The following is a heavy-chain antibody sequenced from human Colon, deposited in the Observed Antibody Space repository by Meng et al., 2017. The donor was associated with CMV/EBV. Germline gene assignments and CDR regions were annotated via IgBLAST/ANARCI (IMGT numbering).Heavy chain of an antibody. CDR1: GFTFSSYA. CDR3: ASTIVVEPAATTDY. D-gene: IGHD2-2*01. J-gene: IGHJ4*02. Sequence: GESLKISCAASGFTFSSYAMHWVRQAPGKGLEWVAVISYDGSNKYYADSVKGRFTISRDNSKNSLYLQMNSLRAEDSAVYYCASTIVVEPAATTDYWGQGTLVTVSS. V-gene: IGHV3-30-3*01. CDR2: ISYDGSNK.